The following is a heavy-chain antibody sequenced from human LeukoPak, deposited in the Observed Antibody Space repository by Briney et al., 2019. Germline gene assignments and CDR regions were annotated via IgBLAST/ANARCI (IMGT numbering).Heavy chain of an antibody. V-gene: IGHV3-48*01. J-gene: IGHJ4*02. Sequence: GGSLRLSCAASGFTFSSFSMNWVRQAPGKGLEWVSFITGSSSTIYYADSVKGRFTISRDNAKNSLYLQMNSLRAEDTAVYYCAKDRGGSPGYWGQGTLVTVSS. CDR1: GFTFSSFS. CDR2: ITGSSSTI. CDR3: AKDRGGSPGY. D-gene: IGHD3-10*01.